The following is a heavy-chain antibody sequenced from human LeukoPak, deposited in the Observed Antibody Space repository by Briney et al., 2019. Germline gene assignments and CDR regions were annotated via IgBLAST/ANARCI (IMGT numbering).Heavy chain of an antibody. D-gene: IGHD6-6*01. CDR3: AKSQLDYYYYYYMDV. J-gene: IGHJ6*03. V-gene: IGHV3-48*01. CDR2: ISSSSSTI. CDR1: GFTFSSYS. Sequence: GGSLRLSCAASGFTFSSYSMNWVRQAPGKGLEWVSYISSSSSTIYYADSVKGRFTISRDNSKNTLYLQMNSLRAEDTAVYYCAKSQLDYYYYYYMDVWGKGTTVTVSS.